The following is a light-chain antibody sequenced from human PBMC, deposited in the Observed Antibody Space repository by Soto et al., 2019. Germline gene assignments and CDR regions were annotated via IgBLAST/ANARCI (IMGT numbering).Light chain of an antibody. V-gene: IGKV3-11*01. CDR2: DAS. CDR3: QQCSNWPFT. J-gene: IGKJ3*01. CDR1: QSVRNY. Sequence: EIVLTQSPATLSLSPGERATLSCRASQSVRNYLAWYQQKPGQAPRLLIYDASNRATGIPARFSGSGSGPDFTLTISSLGPAEFAVYYCQQCSNWPFTFGPVTKVDIK.